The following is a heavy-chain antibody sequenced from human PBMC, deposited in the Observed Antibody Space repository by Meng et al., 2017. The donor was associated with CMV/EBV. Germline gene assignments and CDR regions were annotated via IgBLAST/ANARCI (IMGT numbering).Heavy chain of an antibody. V-gene: IGHV4-34*01. CDR1: GGSFSGYY. CDR2: INHSGST. D-gene: IGHD3-16*01. CDR3: ARGFGARDY. J-gene: IGHJ4*02. Sequence: GSLRLSCAVYGGSFSGYYWSWIRQPPGKGLEWIWEINHSGSTNYNPSLKSRVTISVDTSKNQFSLKLSSVTAADTAVYYCARGFGARDYWGQGTLVTVSS.